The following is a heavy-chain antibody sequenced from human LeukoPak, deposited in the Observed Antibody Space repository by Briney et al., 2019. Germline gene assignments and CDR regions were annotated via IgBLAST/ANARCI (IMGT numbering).Heavy chain of an antibody. CDR2: IRSKAYGGTT. J-gene: IGHJ4*02. CDR1: GFTFGDYA. D-gene: IGHD3-9*01. Sequence: GGSLRLSCTASGFTFGDYAMSWFRQAPGKGLEWVGFIRSKAYGGTTDYAAPVKGRFSISRDDSKNTLYLQMNSLKTEDAAVYYCSTDSTIVYWGQGTLVTVSS. CDR3: STDSTIVY. V-gene: IGHV3-49*03.